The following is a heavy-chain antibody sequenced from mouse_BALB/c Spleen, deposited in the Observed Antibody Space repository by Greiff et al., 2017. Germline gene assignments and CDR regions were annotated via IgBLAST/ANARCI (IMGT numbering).Heavy chain of an antibody. D-gene: IGHD2-4*01. Sequence: VQLQQPGAELVKPGASVKLSCKASGYTFTSYWMHWVKQRPGQGLEWIGEINPSNGRTNYNEKFKSKATLTVDKSSSTAYMQLSSLTSEDSAVYYCARYDYDGAWFAYWGQGTTLTVSS. V-gene: IGHV1S81*02. J-gene: IGHJ2*01. CDR1: GYTFTSYW. CDR3: ARYDYDGAWFAY. CDR2: INPSNGRT.